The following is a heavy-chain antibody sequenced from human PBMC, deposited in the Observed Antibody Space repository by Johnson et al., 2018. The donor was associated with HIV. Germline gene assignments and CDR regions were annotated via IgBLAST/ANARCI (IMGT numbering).Heavy chain of an antibody. CDR2: ISGSGGNT. D-gene: IGHD2-21*01. CDR1: GFTVSSNY. J-gene: IGHJ3*02. V-gene: IGHV3-23*04. CDR3: ATGEEAFCGGDCYSGGFDI. Sequence: EVHLVESGGGLVQPGGSLRLSCAASGFTVSSNYMSWVRQAPGKGLEWVSTISGSGGNTYYADSVKGRFTMSRDNSKNTLYLQMNSLRAEVTALYYCATGEEAFCGGDCYSGGFDIWGQGTMVTVSS.